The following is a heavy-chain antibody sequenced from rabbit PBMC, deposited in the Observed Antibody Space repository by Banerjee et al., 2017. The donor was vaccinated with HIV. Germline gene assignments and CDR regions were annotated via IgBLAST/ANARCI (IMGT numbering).Heavy chain of an antibody. CDR3: ASDIYGYGAFNL. D-gene: IGHD6-1*01. J-gene: IGHJ4*01. V-gene: IGHV1S45*01. CDR1: GFTLSSNW. Sequence: QEQLEESGGDLVKPEGSLTLTCTASGFTLSSNWISWVRQAPGKGLEWIACIYGAYNGNTYYTNWAEGRFTISMPSSTTVTLQMTSLTAADTATYFCASDIYGYGAFNLWGPGTLVTVS. CDR2: IYGAYNGNT.